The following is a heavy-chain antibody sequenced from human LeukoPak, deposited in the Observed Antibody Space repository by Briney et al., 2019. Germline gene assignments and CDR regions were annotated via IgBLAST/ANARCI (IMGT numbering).Heavy chain of an antibody. CDR2: IIPVFGTA. J-gene: IGHJ4*02. CDR1: GGSFSNYA. CDR3: AISESPTVTPLDY. D-gene: IGHD4-17*01. Sequence: SVKVSCKASGGSFSNYASSWVRQAPGQGLEWMGGIIPVFGTANYAQKFQGRVTISADRSTSTAYMELRNLRSDDTAVYYCAISESPTVTPLDYWGQGTLVTVSS. V-gene: IGHV1-69*06.